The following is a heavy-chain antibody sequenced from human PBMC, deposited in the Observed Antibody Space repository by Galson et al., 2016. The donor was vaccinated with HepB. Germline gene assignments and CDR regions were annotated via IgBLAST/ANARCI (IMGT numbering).Heavy chain of an antibody. CDR2: IDYRGST. CDR3: AGGLLWGGESTLRHYVLNGMDV. J-gene: IGHJ6*02. Sequence: TLSLTCAVSGGSVSSGDFYWTWIRQQPGKGLPWIGFIDYRGSTQYNPSLKSRVTISKDMSKKQFTLKLTSLTAADTAVYYRAGGLLWGGESTLRHYVLNGMDVWGQGTTVTVAS. D-gene: IGHD3-10*01. V-gene: IGHV4-31*11. CDR1: GGSVSSGDFY.